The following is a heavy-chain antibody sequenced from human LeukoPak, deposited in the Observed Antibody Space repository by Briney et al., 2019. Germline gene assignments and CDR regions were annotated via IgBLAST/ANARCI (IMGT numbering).Heavy chain of an antibody. Sequence: MPSETLSLTCTVSGGSISSYYWSWIRQPAGKGLEWIGRIDTSGNTNYKPSLKSRVTMSVDTSKKQFSLKLSSVTAADTAVYYCARVSSSWYQEWYFDLWGRATLVSVSS. CDR3: ARVSSSWYQEWYFDL. J-gene: IGHJ2*01. CDR2: IDTSGNT. D-gene: IGHD6-13*01. V-gene: IGHV4-4*07. CDR1: GGSISSYY.